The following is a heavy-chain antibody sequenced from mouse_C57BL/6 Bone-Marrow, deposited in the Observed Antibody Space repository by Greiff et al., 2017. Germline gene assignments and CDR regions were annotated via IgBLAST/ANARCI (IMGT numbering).Heavy chain of an antibody. CDR3: ARGGNYLFAY. CDR2: ISSGSSTI. D-gene: IGHD2-1*01. Sequence: EVKVVESGGGLVKPGGSLKLSCAASGFTFSDYGMPWVRQAPEKGLGWVAYISSGSSTIYYADTVKGRFTISRDNAKNTLFLQMPSLRSEDTAMYYCARGGNYLFAYWGQGTLVTVSA. J-gene: IGHJ3*01. V-gene: IGHV5-17*01. CDR1: GFTFSDYG.